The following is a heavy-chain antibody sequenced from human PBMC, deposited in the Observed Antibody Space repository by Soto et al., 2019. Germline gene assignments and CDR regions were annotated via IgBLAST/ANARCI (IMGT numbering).Heavy chain of an antibody. V-gene: IGHV3-23*01. J-gene: IGHJ4*02. Sequence: EQVLEPGGGLVQPGGSLRLSCEASGFIFNHYAMAWVRQTPGKGLEWVSVISGSTGTTYYADSVKGRFTISRDNSKNTVYLQMNSLRVEDSALYSCAKVIVLGASTLEYWGPGTRVTVSS. CDR2: ISGSTGTT. CDR3: AKVIVLGASTLEY. D-gene: IGHD6-6*01. CDR1: GFIFNHYA.